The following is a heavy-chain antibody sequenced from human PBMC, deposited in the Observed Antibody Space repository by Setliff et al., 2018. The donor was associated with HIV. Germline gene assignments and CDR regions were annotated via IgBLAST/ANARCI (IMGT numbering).Heavy chain of an antibody. CDR1: GYTLTELS. Sequence: ASVKVSCKISGYTLTELSIHWVRQAPGKGLEWMANFDPEDGETFYAQKFQGRLTMTEDTSTDTAYIELSSLTSEDTAVYYCVRGKGVGGVIITGGLDVWGQGTTVTVSS. J-gene: IGHJ6*02. CDR3: VRGKGVGGVIITGGLDV. D-gene: IGHD3-10*01. CDR2: FDPEDGET. V-gene: IGHV1-24*01.